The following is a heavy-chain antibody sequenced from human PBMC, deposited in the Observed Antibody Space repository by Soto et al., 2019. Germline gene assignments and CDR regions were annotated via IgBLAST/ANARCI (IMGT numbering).Heavy chain of an antibody. CDR2: IVVGSGNT. J-gene: IGHJ6*02. V-gene: IGHV1-58*01. CDR3: AAGSSSSWYLGYFDYYYYGMDV. CDR1: GFTFTSSA. D-gene: IGHD6-13*01. Sequence: SVKVSCKASGFTFTSSAVQWVRQARGQRLEWIGWIVVGSGNTNYAQKFQERVTITRDMSTSTAYMELSSLRSEDTAVYYCAAGSSSSWYLGYFDYYYYGMDVWGQGTTVTVSS.